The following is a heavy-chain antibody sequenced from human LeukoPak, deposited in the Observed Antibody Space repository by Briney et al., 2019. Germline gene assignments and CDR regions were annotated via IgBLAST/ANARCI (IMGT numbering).Heavy chain of an antibody. Sequence: SETLSLTCTVSGGSISSYYWSWIRQPPGKGLEWIGYIYHSGNTNYNPSLKSRVTISVDTSKNQFSLKLSSVTAADTAVYYCARHYYDSSGYYRPGAFDIWGQGTMVTVSS. J-gene: IGHJ3*02. D-gene: IGHD3-22*01. V-gene: IGHV4-59*08. CDR3: ARHYYDSSGYYRPGAFDI. CDR1: GGSISSYY. CDR2: IYHSGNT.